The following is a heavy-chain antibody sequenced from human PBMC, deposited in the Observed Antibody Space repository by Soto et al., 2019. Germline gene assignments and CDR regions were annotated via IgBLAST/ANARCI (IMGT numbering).Heavy chain of an antibody. CDR3: GRGGDPDY. CDR2: LQTDGSHP. D-gene: IGHD2-21*02. J-gene: IGHJ4*02. Sequence: EVHLVASGGGIVQTGGSLRLSWVASGFKFDYYWMHWVRQAPGEGLMWVSRLQTDGSHPDYAASVKGRFTISRDNAKNTLYLQMNNLRVEDTAVYYCGRGGDPDYWGQGTLVTVSS. CDR1: GFKFDYYW. V-gene: IGHV3-74*01.